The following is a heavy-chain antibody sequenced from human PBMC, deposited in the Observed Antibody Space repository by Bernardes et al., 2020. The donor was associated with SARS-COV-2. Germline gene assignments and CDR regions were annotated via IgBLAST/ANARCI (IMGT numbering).Heavy chain of an antibody. CDR1: GFTFSSYA. Sequence: GGSLRLSCAASGFTFSSYAMSWVRQAPGKGLEWVSAISGSGGSTYYADSVKGRFTISRDNSKNTLYLQMNSLRAGDTAVYYCANPLNDYGDYSYYYYGMDVWGQGTTVTVSS. J-gene: IGHJ6*02. D-gene: IGHD4-17*01. CDR3: ANPLNDYGDYSYYYYGMDV. V-gene: IGHV3-23*01. CDR2: ISGSGGST.